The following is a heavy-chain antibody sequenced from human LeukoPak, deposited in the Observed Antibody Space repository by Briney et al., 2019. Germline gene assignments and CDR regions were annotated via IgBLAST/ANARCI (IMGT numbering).Heavy chain of an antibody. CDR2: IWYDGSNK. Sequence: PGGSLRLSCAASGFTFSSYGMHWVRQAPGKGLEWVAVIWYDGSNKYYADSVKGRFTISRDNSKNTLYLQMNSLRAEDTAVYYCAKTSGYPPQDYYMDVWGKGTTVTVSS. CDR1: GFTFSSYG. J-gene: IGHJ6*03. CDR3: AKTSGYPPQDYYMDV. D-gene: IGHD3-22*01. V-gene: IGHV3-33*06.